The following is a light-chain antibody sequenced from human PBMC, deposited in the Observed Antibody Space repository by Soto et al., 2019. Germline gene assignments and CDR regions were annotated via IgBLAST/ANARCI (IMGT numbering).Light chain of an antibody. V-gene: IGKV3-11*01. CDR2: DAS. J-gene: IGKJ4*01. CDR3: QQRSNWPPRIT. Sequence: EIVLTQSPATLSLSPGEGATLSCRSSQSLSSYLAWYQQRPGQAPRLLIYDASNRATGIPARFSGSGSGTDFTLTISSLEPEDFAVYYCQQRSNWPPRITFGGGTKVEIK. CDR1: QSLSSY.